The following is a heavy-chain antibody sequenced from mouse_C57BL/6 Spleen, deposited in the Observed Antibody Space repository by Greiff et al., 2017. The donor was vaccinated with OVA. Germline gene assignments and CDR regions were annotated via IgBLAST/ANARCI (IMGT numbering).Heavy chain of an antibody. Sequence: EVQLVESEGGLVQPGSSMKLSCTASGFTFSDYYMAWVRQVPEKGLEWVANINYDGSSTYYLDSLKSRFIISRDNAKNILYLQMSSLKSEDTATYYCARDNYGNFYFDYWGQGTTLTVSS. D-gene: IGHD2-1*01. CDR3: ARDNYGNFYFDY. V-gene: IGHV5-16*01. CDR2: INYDGSST. J-gene: IGHJ2*01. CDR1: GFTFSDYY.